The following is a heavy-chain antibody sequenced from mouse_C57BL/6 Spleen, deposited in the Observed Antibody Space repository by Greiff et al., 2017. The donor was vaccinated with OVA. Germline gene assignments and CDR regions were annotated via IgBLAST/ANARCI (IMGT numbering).Heavy chain of an antibody. J-gene: IGHJ3*01. CDR2: ISDGGSYT. Sequence: EVHLVESGGGLVKPGGSLKLSCAASGFTFSSYAMSWVRQTPEKRLEWVATISDGGSYTYYPDNVKGRFTISRDNAKNNLYLQMSHLKSEDTAMYYCARVYDYDVAWFAYWGQGTLVTVSA. V-gene: IGHV5-4*01. D-gene: IGHD2-4*01. CDR1: GFTFSSYA. CDR3: ARVYDYDVAWFAY.